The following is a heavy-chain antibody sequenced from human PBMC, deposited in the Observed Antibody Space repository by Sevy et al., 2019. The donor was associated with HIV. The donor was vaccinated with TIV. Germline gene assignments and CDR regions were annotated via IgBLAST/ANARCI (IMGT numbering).Heavy chain of an antibody. CDR2: IWYDGTNK. D-gene: IGHD6-19*01. CDR3: ARESLAVAGIGYYFHS. Sequence: GSLRLSCAASGFSFNGYGMHWVRQAPGKGLEWLAVIWYDGTNKEYAVSVKGRFTISRDNSENTLYLQMNSLRAEDTAVYYCARESLAVAGIGYYFHSWGQGTLVTVSS. V-gene: IGHV3-33*01. J-gene: IGHJ4*02. CDR1: GFSFNGYG.